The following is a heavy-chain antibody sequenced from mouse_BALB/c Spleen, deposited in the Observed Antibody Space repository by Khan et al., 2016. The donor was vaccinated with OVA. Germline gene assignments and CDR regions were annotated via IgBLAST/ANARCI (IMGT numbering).Heavy chain of an antibody. CDR2: ISSGGST. J-gene: IGHJ3*01. CDR3: ARDLWFAY. CDR1: GFTFSNYA. V-gene: IGHV5-6-5*01. Sequence: EVQVVESGGGLVKPGGSLKLSCAASGFTFSNYAMSWVRQTPEKRLEWVASISSGGSTYYPDSVKGRFTISRDNARNILYLQMSSLRSADTAMFYCARDLWFAYWGQGTLVTVSA.